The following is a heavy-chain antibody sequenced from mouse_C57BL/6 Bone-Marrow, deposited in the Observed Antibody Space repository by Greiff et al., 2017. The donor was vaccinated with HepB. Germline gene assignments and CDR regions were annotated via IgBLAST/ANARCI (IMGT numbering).Heavy chain of an antibody. V-gene: IGHV1-80*01. D-gene: IGHD1-1*01. CDR3: ARNYYGRTWFAY. CDR1: GYAFSSYW. J-gene: IGHJ3*01. Sequence: VQLQQSGAELVKPGASVKISCKASGYAFSSYWMNWVKQRPGKGLEWIGQIYPGDGDTNYNGKFKGKATLTADKSSSTAYMQLSSLTSEDSAVYFCARNYYGRTWFAYWGQGTLVTVSA. CDR2: IYPGDGDT.